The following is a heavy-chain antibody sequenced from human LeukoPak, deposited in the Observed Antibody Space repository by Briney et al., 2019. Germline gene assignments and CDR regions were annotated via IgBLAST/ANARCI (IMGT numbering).Heavy chain of an antibody. CDR3: AREPGLGYAFDI. J-gene: IGHJ3*02. V-gene: IGHV3-23*01. CDR2: ISGSGGST. Sequence: GGSLRLSCAASGFTFSSYAMSWVRQAPGKGLEWVSAISGSGGSTYYADSVKGRFTISRDNSKNTLYLQMNSLGAEDTAVYYCAREPGLGYAFDIWGQGTKVTVSS. D-gene: IGHD1-1*01. CDR1: GFTFSSYA.